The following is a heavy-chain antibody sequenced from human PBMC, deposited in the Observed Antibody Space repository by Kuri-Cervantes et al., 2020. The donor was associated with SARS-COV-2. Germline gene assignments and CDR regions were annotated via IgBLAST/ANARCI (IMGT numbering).Heavy chain of an antibody. CDR1: GGSISSYY. J-gene: IGHJ3*02. CDR2: IYYTGST. D-gene: IGHD2-2*02. Sequence: SETLSLTCTVSGGSISSYYWSWIRQPPGKGLEWIGYIYYTGSTNYNPSLKSRVTISVDTSKNQFSLKLSSETAADTAVYYCARPVPAAIPYAFDIWGQGTMVTVSS. CDR3: ARPVPAAIPYAFDI. V-gene: IGHV4-59*08.